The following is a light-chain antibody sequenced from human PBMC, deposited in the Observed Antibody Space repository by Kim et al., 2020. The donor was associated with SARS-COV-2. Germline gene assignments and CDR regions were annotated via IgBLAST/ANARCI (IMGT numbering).Light chain of an antibody. CDR3: SSYTSSSTLYV. J-gene: IGLJ1*01. Sequence: SLTISSTGTSSDVGGYNYDSSYQQHPGKTPNLLIYDVSNRPSAVSTRFSGSTSGNTASLTISGLQAEDEADYYCSSYTSSSTLYVFGTGTKVTVL. CDR1: SSDVGGYNY. CDR2: DVS. V-gene: IGLV2-14*03.